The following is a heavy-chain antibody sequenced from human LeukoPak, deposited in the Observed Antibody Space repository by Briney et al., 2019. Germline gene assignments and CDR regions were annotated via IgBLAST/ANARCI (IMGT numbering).Heavy chain of an antibody. CDR1: GGSISSGSYY. D-gene: IGHD3-3*01. V-gene: IGHV4-61*02. CDR2: IYTSGST. J-gene: IGHJ6*03. CDR3: ARDRRDDFWTLPHYYYMDV. Sequence: PSETLSLTCTVSGGSISSGSYYWSWIRQPAGKGLEWIGRIYTSGSTNYNPSLKSRVTISVDTSKNQFSLKLSSVTAADTAVYYCARDRRDDFWTLPHYYYMDVWGKGTTVTVSS.